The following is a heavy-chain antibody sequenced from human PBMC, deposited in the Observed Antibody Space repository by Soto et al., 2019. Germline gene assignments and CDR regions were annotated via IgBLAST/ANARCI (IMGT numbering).Heavy chain of an antibody. J-gene: IGHJ6*02. CDR1: GFTFSSYG. D-gene: IGHD2-15*01. Sequence: QVQLVESGGGVVQPGRSLRLSCAASGFTFSSYGMHWVRQAPGKGLEWVAVIWYDGSNKYYAESVKGRFTISRDNSKNTLYLQMDSLRAEDTAVYYCARDGLVVTAYYYGMDVWGQGTTVTVSS. CDR3: ARDGLVVTAYYYGMDV. V-gene: IGHV3-33*01. CDR2: IWYDGSNK.